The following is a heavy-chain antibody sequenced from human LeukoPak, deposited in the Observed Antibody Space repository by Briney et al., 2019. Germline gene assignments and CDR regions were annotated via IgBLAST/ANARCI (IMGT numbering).Heavy chain of an antibody. J-gene: IGHJ4*02. CDR3: ARDEELFDY. Sequence: GGSLRLSCAASGFTFSSYGMHWVRQAPGKGPEWVAVIWYDGSNKYYADSVKGRFTISRDNSKNTLYLQMNSLRAEDTAVYYCARDEELFDYWGQGTLVTVSS. V-gene: IGHV3-33*01. CDR1: GFTFSSYG. CDR2: IWYDGSNK. D-gene: IGHD1-26*01.